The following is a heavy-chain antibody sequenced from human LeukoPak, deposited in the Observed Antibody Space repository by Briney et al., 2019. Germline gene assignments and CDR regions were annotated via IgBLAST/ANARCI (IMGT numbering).Heavy chain of an antibody. V-gene: IGHV3-30*18. CDR2: ISFDGSNK. Sequence: GGSLRLSCAASGFTFSTYAMHWVHQAPGKGLEWVAVISFDGSNKYYADSVKGRFTISRDNSKNTLCLQMNSLRAEDTAVYYCAKDRYDSSGYLFDYWGQGTLVIVSS. J-gene: IGHJ4*02. CDR1: GFTFSTYA. CDR3: AKDRYDSSGYLFDY. D-gene: IGHD3-22*01.